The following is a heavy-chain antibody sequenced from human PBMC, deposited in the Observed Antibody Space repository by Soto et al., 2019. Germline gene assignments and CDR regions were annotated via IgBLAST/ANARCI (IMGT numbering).Heavy chain of an antibody. V-gene: IGHV5-51*01. CDR2: IYPGDSDT. Sequence: GESLRISCKGSGYSFTSYWIGCVRQMPGKGLEWMGIIYPGDSDTRYSPSFQGQVTISADKSISTAYLQWSSLKASDTAMYYCARDSKQGGAFDYMEGNYYYYGMDVWGQGPTVPVSS. CDR1: GYSFTSYW. D-gene: IGHD1-26*01. J-gene: IGHJ6*02. CDR3: ARDSKQGGAFDYMEGNYYYYGMDV.